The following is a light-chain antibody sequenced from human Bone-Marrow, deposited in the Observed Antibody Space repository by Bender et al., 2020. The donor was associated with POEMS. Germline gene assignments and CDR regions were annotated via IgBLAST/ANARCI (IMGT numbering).Light chain of an antibody. CDR3: SSYTGSSTLDV. V-gene: IGLV3-21*03. J-gene: IGLJ1*01. Sequence: SYVLTQPPSVSVAPGKTAKITCEGNNIGSRSVHWFQQRPGQAPVVVVYDVTDRPSGVSNRFSGSKSGNTASLTISGLQPEDEADYYCSSYTGSSTLDVFGTGTKVTVL. CDR2: DVT. CDR1: NIGSRS.